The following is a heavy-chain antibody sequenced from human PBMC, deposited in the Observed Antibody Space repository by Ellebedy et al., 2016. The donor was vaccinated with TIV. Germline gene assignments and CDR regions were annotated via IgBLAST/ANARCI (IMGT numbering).Heavy chain of an antibody. CDR2: IYSGCST. J-gene: IGHJ4*02. Sequence: GESLKISCAASGFTVSSNYMSWVRQAPGKGLEWVSVIYSGCSTYYADSVKGRFTISRDNSKNTLYLQMNSLRAEDTAVYYCAKGGRFGAILDYWGQGTLVTVSS. CDR3: AKGGRFGAILDY. V-gene: IGHV3-66*01. CDR1: GFTVSSNY. D-gene: IGHD1-26*01.